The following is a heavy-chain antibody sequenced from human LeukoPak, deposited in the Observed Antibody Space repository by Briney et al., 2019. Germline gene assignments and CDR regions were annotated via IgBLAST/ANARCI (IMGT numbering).Heavy chain of an antibody. J-gene: IGHJ6*03. CDR2: ISAYNGNT. CDR1: GYTFTSYG. CDR3: ARGRRLVAATDYYYYYYMDV. D-gene: IGHD2-15*01. V-gene: IGHV1-18*01. Sequence: ASVKVSCKASGYTFTSYGISWVRQAPGQGLEWMGWISAYNGNTNYAQKLQGRVTMTTDTSTSTAYMELSSLRSEDTAVYYCARGRRLVAATDYYYYYYMDVWGKGTTVTVSS.